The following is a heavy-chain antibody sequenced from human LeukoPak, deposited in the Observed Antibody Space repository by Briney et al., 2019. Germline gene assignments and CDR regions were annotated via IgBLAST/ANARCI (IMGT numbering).Heavy chain of an antibody. Sequence: SETLSLTCTVSGGSISSYYWSWIRQPPGKGLEWIGYICYSGSTNYNPSLKSRVTISVDTSKNQFSLKLSSVTAADTAVYYCARGRYYYDSSGRYWYFDLWGRGTLVTVSS. D-gene: IGHD3-22*01. CDR3: ARGRYYYDSSGRYWYFDL. J-gene: IGHJ2*01. CDR2: ICYSGST. CDR1: GGSISSYY. V-gene: IGHV4-59*01.